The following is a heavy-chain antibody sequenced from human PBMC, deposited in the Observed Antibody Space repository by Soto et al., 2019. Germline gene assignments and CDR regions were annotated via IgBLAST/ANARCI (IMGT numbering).Heavy chain of an antibody. D-gene: IGHD1-1*01. Sequence: QVHLVQSGAEVKKPGASVKVSCQGSGYAFTTYGITWVRQAPGQGLEWMGWISAHNGNTNYAQKLLGRVTVTRDTSTSTAYMELRSLRYADTAVYYCARGRYGDYWGQGALVTVSS. J-gene: IGHJ4*02. CDR1: GYAFTTYG. CDR3: ARGRYGDY. CDR2: ISAHNGNT. V-gene: IGHV1-18*01.